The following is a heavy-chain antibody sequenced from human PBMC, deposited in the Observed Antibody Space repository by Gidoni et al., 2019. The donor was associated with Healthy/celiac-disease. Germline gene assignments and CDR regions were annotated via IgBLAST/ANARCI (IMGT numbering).Heavy chain of an antibody. Sequence: EVQLVESGGGLVQPGGSRRLSCAASGFTFSSDRMNWVRQAPGKGLEWVSYISSSSSTIYYADSVKGRFTISRDNAKNSLYLQMNSLRAEDTAVYYCARALKPESRLSHYFDYWGQGTLVTVSS. V-gene: IGHV3-48*01. CDR2: ISSSSSTI. CDR1: GFTFSSDR. D-gene: IGHD6-6*01. J-gene: IGHJ4*02. CDR3: ARALKPESRLSHYFDY.